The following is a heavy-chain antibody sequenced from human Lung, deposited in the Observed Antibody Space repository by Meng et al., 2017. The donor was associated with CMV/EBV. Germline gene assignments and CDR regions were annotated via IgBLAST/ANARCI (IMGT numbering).Heavy chain of an antibody. V-gene: IGHV4-4*02. CDR2: IYHSGST. CDR1: GGSMSSTNW. CDR3: ARADKVRFDY. J-gene: IGHJ4*02. Sequence: VLLRGAGQGLVKPSGTLSLTCAVSGGSMSSTNWWSWVRQPPGKGLEWIGEIYHSGSTNYNPSLKSRVSISVDKSKNQFSLKLSSVTAADTAVYYCARADKVRFDYWGQGTLVTVSS.